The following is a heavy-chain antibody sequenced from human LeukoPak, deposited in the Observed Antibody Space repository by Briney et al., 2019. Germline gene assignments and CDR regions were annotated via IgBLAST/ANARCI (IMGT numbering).Heavy chain of an antibody. CDR1: GFTFSSYG. CDR3: AKDLTVEMATMGFDP. Sequence: GGSLRLSCAASGFTFSSYGMHWVRQAPGKGLERGAVIWYDGSNKYYADSVKGRFTISRDNSKNTLYLQMNSLRAEDTAVYYCAKDLTVEMATMGFDPWGQGTLVTVSS. J-gene: IGHJ5*02. CDR2: IWYDGSNK. V-gene: IGHV3-33*06. D-gene: IGHD5-24*01.